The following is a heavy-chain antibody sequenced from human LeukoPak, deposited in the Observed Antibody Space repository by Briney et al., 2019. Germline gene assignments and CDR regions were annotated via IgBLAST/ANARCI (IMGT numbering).Heavy chain of an antibody. CDR1: GYTFTSYY. J-gene: IGHJ4*02. V-gene: IGHV1-46*01. CDR3: ARDSIAAAGNPLLDY. Sequence: ASVKVSGKASGYTFTSYYMHWVRQAPGQGLEWMGIINPSGGSTSYAQKFQGRVTMTRDTSTSTVYMELSSLRSEDTAVYYCARDSIAAAGNPLLDYWGQGTLVTVSS. D-gene: IGHD6-13*01. CDR2: INPSGGST.